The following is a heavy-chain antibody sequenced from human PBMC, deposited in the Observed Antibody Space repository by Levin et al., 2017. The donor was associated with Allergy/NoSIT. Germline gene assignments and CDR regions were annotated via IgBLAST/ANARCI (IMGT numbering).Heavy chain of an antibody. CDR1: GFAFSTYT. Sequence: SCAASGFAFSTYTMHWVRQAPDKGLEWEAAISHDGTNSYYGDSVKGRFTISRDNSKNTLYLQLNSLRGEDTAIYYCARDEVTYSYAYGLGVDYWGQGTLVTVSS. V-gene: IGHV3-30*04. J-gene: IGHJ4*02. D-gene: IGHD3-16*01. CDR2: ISHDGTNS. CDR3: ARDEVTYSYAYGLGVDY.